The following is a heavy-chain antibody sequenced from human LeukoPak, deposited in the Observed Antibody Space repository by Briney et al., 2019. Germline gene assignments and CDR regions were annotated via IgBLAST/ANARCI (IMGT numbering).Heavy chain of an antibody. CDR2: IYTDGNT. CDR1: EFTVKTNY. J-gene: IGHJ4*02. Sequence: GGSLRLSCAVSEFTVKTNYMSWVRQAPGKGLEWVSTIYTDGNTYYADSAKGRLIISRDNSKNTLYLQMNSLRVDDTAVYYCSRGGGAFCGTSCYRNFDYWGQGTLVTVSS. CDR3: SRGGGAFCGTSCYRNFDY. D-gene: IGHD2-15*01. V-gene: IGHV3-66*01.